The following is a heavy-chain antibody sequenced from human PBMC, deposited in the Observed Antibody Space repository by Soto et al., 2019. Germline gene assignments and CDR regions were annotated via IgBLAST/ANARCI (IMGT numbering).Heavy chain of an antibody. D-gene: IGHD2-8*01. J-gene: IGHJ4*02. CDR1: GFTFSSYA. Sequence: GGSLRLSCAASGFTFSSYAMHWVRQAPGKGLEWVAVISYDGSNKYYADSVKGRFTISRDNSKNTLYLQMNSLRAEDTAVYYCEGGVCARTHKGVLAFWGKGTLVTVSS. CDR2: ISYDGSNK. CDR3: EGGVCARTHKGVLAF. V-gene: IGHV3-30-3*01.